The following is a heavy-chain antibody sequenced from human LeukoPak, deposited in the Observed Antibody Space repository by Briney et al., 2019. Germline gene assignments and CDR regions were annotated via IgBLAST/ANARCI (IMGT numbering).Heavy chain of an antibody. CDR1: GFTLSNYW. D-gene: IGHD1-26*01. V-gene: IGHV3-74*01. CDR3: ARVIGWDEPFDI. Sequence: GGSLRLSCSASGFTLSNYWMHWVRQAPGKGLVWVSRINTDRSSTNYADSVKGRFTVSRDNAKNTLYLQMNSLRAEDTAVYYCARVIGWDEPFDIWGQGTMVTVSS. CDR2: INTDRSST. J-gene: IGHJ3*02.